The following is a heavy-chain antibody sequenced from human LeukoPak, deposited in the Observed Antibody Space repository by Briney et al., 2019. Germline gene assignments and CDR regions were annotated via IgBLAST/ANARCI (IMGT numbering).Heavy chain of an antibody. Sequence: PSETLSLTCTVSGGSISSSSYYWGWIRQPPGEGLEWIGSVYYSGSTYYNPSLKSRVTISVDTSKNQFSLKLSSVTAADTAVYYCARHGGYGLYYFAYWGQGTLVTVSS. J-gene: IGHJ4*02. CDR2: VYYSGST. CDR3: ARHGGYGLYYFAY. D-gene: IGHD5-18*01. V-gene: IGHV4-39*01. CDR1: GGSISSSSYY.